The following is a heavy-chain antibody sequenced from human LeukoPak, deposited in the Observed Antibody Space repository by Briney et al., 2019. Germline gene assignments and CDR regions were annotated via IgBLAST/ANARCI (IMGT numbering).Heavy chain of an antibody. J-gene: IGHJ3*02. CDR3: ARDAPYSSGWSRSDAFDI. V-gene: IGHV4-30-4*01. CDR1: GGSISSGDHY. Sequence: SQTLSLTCTVSGGSISSGDHYWSWIRQPPGKGLEWIGYIYYSGSTYYNPSLRSRVTISVDTSKNQFSLKLSSVTAADTAVYYCARDAPYSSGWSRSDAFDIWGQGTMVTVSS. D-gene: IGHD6-19*01. CDR2: IYYSGST.